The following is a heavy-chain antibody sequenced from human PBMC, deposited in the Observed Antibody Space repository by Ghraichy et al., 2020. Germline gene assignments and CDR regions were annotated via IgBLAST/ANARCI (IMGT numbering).Heavy chain of an antibody. Sequence: ETLSLTCAVYGGSFSGYYWSWIRQPPGKGLEWIGEINHSGSTNYNPSLKSRVTISVDTSKNQFSLKLSSVTAADTAVYYCASTPPVVPAAIKDVYWGQGTLVTVSS. CDR2: INHSGST. CDR1: GGSFSGYY. D-gene: IGHD2-2*01. J-gene: IGHJ4*02. V-gene: IGHV4-34*01. CDR3: ASTPPVVPAAIKDVY.